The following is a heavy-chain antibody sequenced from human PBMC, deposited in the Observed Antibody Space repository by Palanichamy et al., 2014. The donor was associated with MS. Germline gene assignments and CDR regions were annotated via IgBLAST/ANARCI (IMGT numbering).Heavy chain of an antibody. D-gene: IGHD6-13*01. V-gene: IGHV3-30*04. CDR1: ELTFSSYA. CDR3: ASGPYGSPEIFEH. Sequence: QVQLVESGGGVVQPGRSLRLSCAASELTFSSYAMHWVRQAPGKGLEWVAVISYDGSVKSYADSVKGRFTISRDNARKILYLELSSLRPDDTASYYCASGPYGSPEIFEHWGQGTPVTVSA. J-gene: IGHJ4*02. CDR2: ISYDGSVK.